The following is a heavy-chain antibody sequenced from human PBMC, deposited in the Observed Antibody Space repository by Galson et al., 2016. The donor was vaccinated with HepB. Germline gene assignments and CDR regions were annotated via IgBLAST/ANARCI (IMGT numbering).Heavy chain of an antibody. Sequence: SVKVSCKASGYTLTSYYIHWVRQAPGQGLEWMGLINPSGGSISYAQKFQGRVTMTRDTPTSTVYMDLSSLRPEDTAVYYCARGITVFGVVIIPVVLDYWGQGSLVTVSS. CDR2: INPSGGSI. CDR1: GYTLTSYY. V-gene: IGHV1-46*01. D-gene: IGHD3-3*01. CDR3: ARGITVFGVVIIPVVLDY. J-gene: IGHJ4*02.